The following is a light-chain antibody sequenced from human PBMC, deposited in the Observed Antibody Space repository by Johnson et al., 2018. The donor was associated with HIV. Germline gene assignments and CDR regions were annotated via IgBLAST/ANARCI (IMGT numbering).Light chain of an antibody. CDR2: END. CDR1: GSNIGSHY. Sequence: QAVLTQPPSVSAAPGQRVTISCSGRGSNIGSHYVSWYQQLPGTAPKLLIFENDKRPSGIPDRFSGSKSGTSATLGITGLQTGDEAVYYCGAWDGSLSVYVFGTGTKVTVL. CDR3: GAWDGSLSVYV. V-gene: IGLV1-51*02. J-gene: IGLJ1*01.